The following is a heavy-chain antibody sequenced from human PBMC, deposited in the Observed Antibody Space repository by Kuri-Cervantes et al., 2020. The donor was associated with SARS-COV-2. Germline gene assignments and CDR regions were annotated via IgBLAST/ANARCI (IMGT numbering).Heavy chain of an antibody. J-gene: IGHJ4*02. V-gene: IGHV3-9*01. CDR1: GFTFDDYA. CDR2: ISWNSGSI. CDR3: AKDWSY. Sequence: GGSLRLSCAASGFTFDDYAMHWVRQAPGKGLEWVSGISWNSGSIGYADSVKGRFTISRDNSKNTLYLQMNSLRAEDTAVYYCAKDWSYWGQGTLVTVSS.